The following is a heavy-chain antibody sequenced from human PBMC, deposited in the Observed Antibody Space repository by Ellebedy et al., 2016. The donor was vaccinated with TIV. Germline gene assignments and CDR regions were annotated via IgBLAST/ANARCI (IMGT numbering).Heavy chain of an antibody. D-gene: IGHD6-13*01. V-gene: IGHV3-15*01. Sequence: GESLKISXAASGFTFSNAWMSWVRQAPGKGLEWVGRIKSKTDGGTTDYAAPVKGRFTISRDDSKNTLYLQMNSLKTEDTAVYYCTTPPRRRIAAAGNDYYFDYWGQGTLVTVSS. CDR2: IKSKTDGGTT. J-gene: IGHJ4*02. CDR3: TTPPRRRIAAAGNDYYFDY. CDR1: GFTFSNAW.